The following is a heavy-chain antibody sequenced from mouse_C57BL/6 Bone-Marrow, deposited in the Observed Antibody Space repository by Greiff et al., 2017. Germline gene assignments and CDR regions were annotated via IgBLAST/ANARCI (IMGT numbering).Heavy chain of an antibody. V-gene: IGHV7-3*01. Sequence: EVQRVESGGGLVQPGGSLSLSCAASGFTFTDYYMSWVRQPPGKALEWLGFIRNKANGYTTEYSASVKGRFTISRDNSQRILYLQMNAPRAEDSATYYCARDYGSLVLFDYWGQGTTLTVSS. CDR1: GFTFTDYY. D-gene: IGHD1-1*01. CDR3: ARDYGSLVLFDY. CDR2: IRNKANGYTT. J-gene: IGHJ2*01.